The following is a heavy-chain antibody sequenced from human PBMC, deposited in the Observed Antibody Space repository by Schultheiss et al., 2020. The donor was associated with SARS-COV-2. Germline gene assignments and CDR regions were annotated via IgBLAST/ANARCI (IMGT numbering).Heavy chain of an antibody. CDR1: GGSFSGYY. D-gene: IGHD6-13*01. CDR2: INHSGST. CDR3: ARGGPGYSSSWYPRGDFDY. Sequence: SETLSLTCAVYGGSFSGYYWSWIRQPPGKGLEWIGEINHSGSTNYNPSLKSRVTISVDTSKNQFSLKLSSVTAADTAVYYCARGGPGYSSSWYPRGDFDYWGQGTLVTVSS. V-gene: IGHV4-34*01. J-gene: IGHJ4*02.